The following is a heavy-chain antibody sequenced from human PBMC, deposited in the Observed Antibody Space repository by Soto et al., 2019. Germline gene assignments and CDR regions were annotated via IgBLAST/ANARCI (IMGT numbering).Heavy chain of an antibody. CDR1: GFTFSSYA. V-gene: IGHV3-23*01. CDR2: ISGSGGST. CDR3: AKALEGCWFDP. Sequence: EVQLLDSGGGLVQPGVSLRLSCAASGFTFSSYAMSWVRQAPVKGMEWVSAISGSGGSTYYADSVKGRFTISRDNSKNTLYLQMNSLGAEDTDVYYCAKALEGCWFDPWGQGTLVTVSS. J-gene: IGHJ5*02.